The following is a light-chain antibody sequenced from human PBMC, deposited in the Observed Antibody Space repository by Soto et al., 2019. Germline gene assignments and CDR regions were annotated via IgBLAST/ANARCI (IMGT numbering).Light chain of an antibody. J-gene: IGLJ3*02. Sequence: QLVLTQPPSASGTPGQRVTISCSGTTSNIGSSTVTWYQQLPGTAPKFLIFSDNQRPSGVPERFSGSKSGTSASLAISGLQSDDEADYYCAAWDDSLNAWVFGGGTKLTVL. CDR1: TSNIGSST. CDR3: AAWDDSLNAWV. CDR2: SDN. V-gene: IGLV1-44*01.